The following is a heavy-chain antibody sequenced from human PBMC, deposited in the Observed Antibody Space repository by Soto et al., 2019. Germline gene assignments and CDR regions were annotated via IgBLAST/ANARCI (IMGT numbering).Heavy chain of an antibody. J-gene: IGHJ4*02. CDR3: ARSVVVPTAPDY. D-gene: IGHD2-2*01. Sequence: GASVKVSCKASGDTFTSYAMHWVRQAPGQRLEWMGWINAGNGNTKYSQKFQGRVTITRDTSASTAYMELSSLRSEDTAVYYCARSVVVPTAPDYWGQGTLVTVSS. CDR2: INAGNGNT. CDR1: GDTFTSYA. V-gene: IGHV1-3*01.